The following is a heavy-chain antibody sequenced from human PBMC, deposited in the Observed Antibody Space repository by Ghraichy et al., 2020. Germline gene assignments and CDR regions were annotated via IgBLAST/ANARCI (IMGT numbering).Heavy chain of an antibody. Sequence: GGSLRLSCAASGFTFSSYAMSWVRRAPGKGLEWVSAISGSGGITYHADSVKGRFTISRDNSKNTLYLQMNSLRVEDTAVYYCTKDPPSSGSGKNWFDPWGQGTLVTVSS. J-gene: IGHJ5*02. CDR1: GFTFSSYA. CDR2: ISGSGGIT. D-gene: IGHD3-10*01. V-gene: IGHV3-23*01. CDR3: TKDPPSSGSGKNWFDP.